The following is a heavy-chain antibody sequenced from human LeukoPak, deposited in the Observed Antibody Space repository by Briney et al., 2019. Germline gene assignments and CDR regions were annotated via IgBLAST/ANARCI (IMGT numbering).Heavy chain of an antibody. CDR3: ARAKGYCSSTSCYRSDENWFDP. J-gene: IGHJ5*02. Sequence: SETLSLTCAVYGGSFSGYYWSWIRQPPGKGLEWIGEINHSGSTNYNPSLKSRVTISVDTSKNQFSLKLSSVTAADTAVYYCARAKGYCSSTSCYRSDENWFDPWGQGTQVTVSS. CDR1: GGSFSGYY. CDR2: INHSGST. D-gene: IGHD2-2*01. V-gene: IGHV4-34*01.